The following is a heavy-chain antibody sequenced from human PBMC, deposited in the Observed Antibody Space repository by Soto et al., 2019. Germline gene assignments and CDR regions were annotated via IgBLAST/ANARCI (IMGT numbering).Heavy chain of an antibody. V-gene: IGHV3-33*01. Sequence: GGSLRLSCAASGFTFSSYGMHWVRQAPGKGLEWVAVIWYDGSNKYYADSVKGRFTISRDNSKNTLYLQMNSLRAEDTAVYYCARVPHQSHYDILTGLYGMDVWGQGTTVTVSS. J-gene: IGHJ6*02. CDR1: GFTFSSYG. CDR2: IWYDGSNK. D-gene: IGHD3-9*01. CDR3: ARVPHQSHYDILTGLYGMDV.